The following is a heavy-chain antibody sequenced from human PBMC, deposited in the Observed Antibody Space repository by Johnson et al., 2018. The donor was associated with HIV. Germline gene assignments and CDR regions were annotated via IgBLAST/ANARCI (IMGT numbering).Heavy chain of an antibody. D-gene: IGHD1-26*01. J-gene: IGHJ3*02. CDR3: ATSRGATALAFDI. Sequence: VQLVESGGGLVQPGGSLRLSCAASGFTVSSNYMSWVRQAPGKGLEWVSVIYSGGSTSYADSVQGRFTISRDNSKNTLYLQVNSLRAEDTAVYYCATSRGATALAFDIWGQGTMVTVSS. CDR2: IYSGGST. CDR1: GFTVSSNY. V-gene: IGHV3-66*02.